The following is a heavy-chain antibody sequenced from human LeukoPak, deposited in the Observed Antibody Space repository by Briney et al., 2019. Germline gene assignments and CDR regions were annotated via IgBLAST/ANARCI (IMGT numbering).Heavy chain of an antibody. Sequence: SETLSLTCTVSGGSISSSAYYWGWVRQPPGKGLEWIGIIYYSGSTYYNPSLKSRFTISVDASRNQFSLKLSSVTAADTAVYYCARDRGLGGVDYWGQGTLVTVSS. V-gene: IGHV4-39*07. CDR1: GGSISSSAYY. CDR3: ARDRGLGGVDY. J-gene: IGHJ4*02. D-gene: IGHD3-16*01. CDR2: IYYSGST.